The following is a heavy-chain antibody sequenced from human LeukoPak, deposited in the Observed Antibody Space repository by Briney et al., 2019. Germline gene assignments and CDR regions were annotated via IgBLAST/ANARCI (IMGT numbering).Heavy chain of an antibody. CDR1: GDFITAYY. D-gene: IGHD4-23*01. Sequence: SETLSLTCTVSGDFITAYYWSWIRQPPGKGLEWIGSIYYSGSTYYNPSLKSRVTISVDTSKNQFSLKLSSVTAADTAVYYCARYLDYGGNSRVFQHWGQGTLVTVSS. CDR2: IYYSGST. V-gene: IGHV4-38-2*02. CDR3: ARYLDYGGNSRVFQH. J-gene: IGHJ1*01.